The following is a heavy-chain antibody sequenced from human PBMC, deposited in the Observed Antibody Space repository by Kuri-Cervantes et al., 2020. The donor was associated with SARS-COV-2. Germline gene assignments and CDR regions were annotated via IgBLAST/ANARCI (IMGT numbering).Heavy chain of an antibody. V-gene: IGHV4-39*06. D-gene: IGHD3-10*01. CDR1: GGSISSSSYY. J-gene: IGHJ5*02. CDR3: ARDYGASGYNWFDP. CDR2: IYYSGST. Sequence: SETLSLTCTVSGGSISSSSYYWGWIRQPPGKGLEWIGSIYYSGSTNYNPSLKSRVTISVDTSKNQFPLKLSSVTAADTAVYYCARDYGASGYNWFDPWGQGTLVTVSS.